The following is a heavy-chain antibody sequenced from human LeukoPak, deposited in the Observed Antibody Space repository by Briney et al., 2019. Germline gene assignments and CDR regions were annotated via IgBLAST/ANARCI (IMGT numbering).Heavy chain of an antibody. Sequence: GGSLRLSCAASGFTFSNYAMSWVRQAPGKGLEWVSGISESGGSTYYADSVKGRFTISRDNLENTLDLQMNSLRAEDTAVYNCARDRSTSWYGGTRVGYFDYWGQGTLVTVSS. CDR3: ARDRSTSWYGGTRVGYFDY. D-gene: IGHD2-2*01. V-gene: IGHV3-23*01. J-gene: IGHJ4*02. CDR1: GFTFSNYA. CDR2: ISESGGST.